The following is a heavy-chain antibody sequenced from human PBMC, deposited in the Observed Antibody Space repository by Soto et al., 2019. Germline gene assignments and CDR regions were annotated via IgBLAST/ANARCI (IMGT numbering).Heavy chain of an antibody. Sequence: ETLSLTCTVSVDSITSTSYYWGWILQPSGKGLEWIGCIHYSGSTYYNPSLRSRVTSSVDTSKNQFSLKVSSVTAADTAVYYCARRLFSSTWPSYFDYWGEGTLVTVSS. CDR2: IHYSGST. J-gene: IGHJ4*02. V-gene: IGHV4-39*01. CDR3: ARRLFSSTWPSYFDY. D-gene: IGHD6-13*01. CDR1: VDSITSTSYY.